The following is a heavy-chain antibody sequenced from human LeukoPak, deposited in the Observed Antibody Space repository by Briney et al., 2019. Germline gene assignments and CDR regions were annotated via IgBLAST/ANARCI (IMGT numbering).Heavy chain of an antibody. CDR1: GYTFTSYG. J-gene: IGHJ4*02. Sequence: ASVKVSCKASGYTFTSYGISWVRQAPGQGLEWMGWISAYNGNTDYAQKLQGRVTMTTDTSTSTAYMELSSLRSEDTAVYYCARTGYSYGNDYWGQGTLVTVSS. V-gene: IGHV1-18*01. CDR3: ARTGYSYGNDY. CDR2: ISAYNGNT. D-gene: IGHD5-18*01.